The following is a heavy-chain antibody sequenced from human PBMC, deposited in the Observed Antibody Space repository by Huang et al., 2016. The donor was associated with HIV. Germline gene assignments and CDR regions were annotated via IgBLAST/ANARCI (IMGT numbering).Heavy chain of an antibody. J-gene: IGHJ4*02. CDR3: ARGYCSGGTCYLYFDY. CDR2: MNPNSGSR. D-gene: IGHD2-15*01. Sequence: QVQLVQSGAEVKKPGASVKVSCKASGYNFTSYDINWVRQATGQGLEWMGWMNPNSGSRGYAEKFQGSGAMTRNTSMSTAYMERSGLRSEDTAVYYCARGYCSGGTCYLYFDYWGQGTLVTVS. CDR1: GYNFTSYD. V-gene: IGHV1-8*01.